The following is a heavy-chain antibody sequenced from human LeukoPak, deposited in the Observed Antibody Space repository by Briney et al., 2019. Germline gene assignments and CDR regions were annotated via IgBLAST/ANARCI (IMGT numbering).Heavy chain of an antibody. CDR2: ISDSGDST. Sequence: GGSLRLSCAASGFTFSTYVMTWVRQAPGKGLEWISVISDSGDSTYYADSVKGRFTISRDNSKNTLYLQMNSLRAEDTALYYCAKEKGFSSPYYYDYMDVWGKGTTVTVSS. V-gene: IGHV3-23*01. J-gene: IGHJ6*03. D-gene: IGHD6-13*01. CDR3: AKEKGFSSPYYYDYMDV. CDR1: GFTFSTYV.